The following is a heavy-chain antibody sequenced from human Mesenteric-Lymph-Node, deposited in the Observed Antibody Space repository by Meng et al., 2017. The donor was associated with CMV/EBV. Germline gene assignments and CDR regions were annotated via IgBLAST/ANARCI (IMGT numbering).Heavy chain of an antibody. CDR1: GYTFTGYY. CDR3: VGSSWYYPEH. D-gene: IGHD6-13*01. J-gene: IGHJ4*02. CDR2: INPNSGGT. Sequence: ASVKVSCKASGYTFTGYYMHWVRQAPGQGLEWMGWINPNSGGTNYAQKFQGRVTMTRDTSISTAYMELSRLRSDDTAIYYCVGSSWYYPEHWGQGVLVTVSS. V-gene: IGHV1-2*02.